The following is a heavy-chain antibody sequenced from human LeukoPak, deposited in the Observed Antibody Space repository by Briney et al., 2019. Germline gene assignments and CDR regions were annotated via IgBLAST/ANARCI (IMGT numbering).Heavy chain of an antibody. CDR2: ISGSGGST. D-gene: IGHD1-1*01. CDR1: GFTFSSYA. Sequence: GGSLRLSCAASGFTFSSYAMSWVRQAPGKGLQWVSTISGSGGSTYYADSVKGRFTISRDNSKNTLYLQMNSLRAEDTAVYYCARRPGLERYHFDYWGQGTLVTVSS. CDR3: ARRPGLERYHFDY. J-gene: IGHJ4*02. V-gene: IGHV3-23*01.